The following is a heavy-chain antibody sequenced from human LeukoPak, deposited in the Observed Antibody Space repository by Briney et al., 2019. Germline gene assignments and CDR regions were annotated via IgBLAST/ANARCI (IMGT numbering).Heavy chain of an antibody. Sequence: GESLKISCAASGFTFDDYAMHWVRQAPGKGLEWVSLISGDGGSTYYADSVKGRFTISRDNSKNSLYLQMNSLRTEDTALYYCAKERSAHYYYYYMDVWGKGTTVTVSS. CDR3: AKERSAHYYYYYMDV. D-gene: IGHD3-10*01. CDR2: ISGDGGST. J-gene: IGHJ6*03. V-gene: IGHV3-43*02. CDR1: GFTFDDYA.